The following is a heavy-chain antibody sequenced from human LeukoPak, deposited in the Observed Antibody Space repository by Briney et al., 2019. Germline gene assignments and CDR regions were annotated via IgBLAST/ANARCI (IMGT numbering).Heavy chain of an antibody. CDR3: AREYYDSSN. Sequence: SQTLSLTCTVSGGSISSGYYWSWIRQPPGKGLEWIGYIYCSGSTYYNPSLKSRVTISVDTSKNQFSLKLSSVTAADTAVYYCAREYYDSSNWGQGTLVTVSS. J-gene: IGHJ4*02. CDR1: GGSISSGYY. CDR2: IYCSGST. D-gene: IGHD3-22*01. V-gene: IGHV4-30-4*01.